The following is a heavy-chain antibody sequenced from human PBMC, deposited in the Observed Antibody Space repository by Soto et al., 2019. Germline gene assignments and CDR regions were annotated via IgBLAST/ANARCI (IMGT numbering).Heavy chain of an antibody. D-gene: IGHD1-1*01. CDR2: MSHSGGT. CDR1: GGFVSSGSYY. J-gene: IGHJ3*02. V-gene: IGHV4-61*01. CDR3: ARVERGTATTVVDAFDI. Sequence: SETLSLTCAVYGGFVSSGSYYWSWIRPPPGKGLEWIGEMSHSGGTHFNPSLKSRVTISVDTSKNQFSLKMSSVTAADTALYYCARVERGTATTVVDAFDIWGPGTMVTVSS.